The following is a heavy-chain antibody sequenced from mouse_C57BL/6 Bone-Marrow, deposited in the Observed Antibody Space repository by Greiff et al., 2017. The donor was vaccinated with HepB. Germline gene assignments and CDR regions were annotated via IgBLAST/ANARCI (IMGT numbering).Heavy chain of an antibody. J-gene: IGHJ3*01. CDR2: INPGSGGT. Sequence: QVQLKESGAELVRPGTSVKVSCKASGYAFTNYLIEWVKQRPGQGLEWIGVINPGSGGTNYNEKFKGKATLTADKSSSTAYMQLSSLTSEDSAVYFCARGGTDGFAYWGQGTLVTVSA. CDR1: GYAFTNYL. D-gene: IGHD3-3*01. V-gene: IGHV1-54*01. CDR3: ARGGTDGFAY.